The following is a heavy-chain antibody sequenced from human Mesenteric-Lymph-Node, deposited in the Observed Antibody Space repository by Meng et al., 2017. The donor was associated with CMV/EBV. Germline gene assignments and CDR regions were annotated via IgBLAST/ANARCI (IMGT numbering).Heavy chain of an antibody. Sequence: GGSLRLSCAASGFIFSSYEMNWVRQAPGKGLEWVSHISGSGSTIDYADSVKGRFTISRDNAKNSLYLQMNSLRAEDTAVYYCASMLRMDVWGQGTTVTVSS. J-gene: IGHJ6*02. CDR2: ISGSGSTI. V-gene: IGHV3-48*03. CDR3: ASMLRMDV. CDR1: GFIFSSYE. D-gene: IGHD2-8*01.